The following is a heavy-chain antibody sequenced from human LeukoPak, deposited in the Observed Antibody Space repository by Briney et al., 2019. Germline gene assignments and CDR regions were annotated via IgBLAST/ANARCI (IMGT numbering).Heavy chain of an antibody. D-gene: IGHD2-2*01. V-gene: IGHV4-31*03. J-gene: IGHJ3*02. Sequence: SETLSLTCTVSGGSISSGGYYGSWIRQHPGKGLEWIGYIYYSGSTYYNPSLKSRVTIPVDTSKNQFSLKLSSVTAADTAVYYCARGQLPSDAFDIWGQGTMVTVSS. CDR2: IYYSGST. CDR3: ARGQLPSDAFDI. CDR1: GGSISSGGYY.